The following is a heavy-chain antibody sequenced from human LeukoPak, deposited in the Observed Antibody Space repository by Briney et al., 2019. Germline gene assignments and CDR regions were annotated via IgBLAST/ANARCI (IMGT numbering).Heavy chain of an antibody. Sequence: PSETLSLTCTVSGGSISSYYWSWIRQPAGKGLEWIGRIYTSGSTNYNPSLKSRVTMSVDTSKNQFSPKLSSVTAADTAVYYCARDQTITIFGVVIIDYFDYWGQGTLVTVSS. CDR1: GGSISSYY. J-gene: IGHJ4*02. V-gene: IGHV4-4*07. D-gene: IGHD3-3*01. CDR3: ARDQTITIFGVVIIDYFDY. CDR2: IYTSGST.